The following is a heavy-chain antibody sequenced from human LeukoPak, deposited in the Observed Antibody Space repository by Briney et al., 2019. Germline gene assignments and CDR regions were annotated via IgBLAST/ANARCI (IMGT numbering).Heavy chain of an antibody. CDR1: GFTFTNGW. CDR3: ATDLGLTMIRGVIVH. D-gene: IGHD3-10*01. V-gene: IGHV3-15*01. CDR2: IKSKGDGETT. J-gene: IGHJ4*02. Sequence: GGSLRLSGAASGFTFTNGWMTWVRQAPGNGLEWVGRIKSKGDGETTDYGAPVKGRFTLSRDDSKATLYLQMNFLQAEDTAVYYCATDLGLTMIRGVIVHWGQGALVIVSS.